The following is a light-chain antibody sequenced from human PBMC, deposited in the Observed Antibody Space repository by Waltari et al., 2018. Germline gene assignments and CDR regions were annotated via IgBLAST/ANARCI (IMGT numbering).Light chain of an antibody. V-gene: IGLV1-47*01. CDR1: SSTIGSNY. J-gene: IGLJ2*01. CDR2: RNN. Sequence: QSVLTQPPSASGTPGQRVTIPCSGSSSTIGSNYVSWYQQLPGTTPKLLIYRNNQRPSGVPDRFSGSKSGTSASLAISGLRSEDEADYYCAAWDDSLSGHVVFGGGTKLTVL. CDR3: AAWDDSLSGHVV.